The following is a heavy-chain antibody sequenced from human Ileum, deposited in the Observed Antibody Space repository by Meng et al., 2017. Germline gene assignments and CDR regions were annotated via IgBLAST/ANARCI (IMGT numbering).Heavy chain of an antibody. CDR3: ARHIGVPGTRGFDY. CDR2: MYHSGTT. D-gene: IGHD6-19*01. V-gene: IGHV4-4*02. CDR1: AAPFSSGNW. J-gene: IGHJ4*02. Sequence: GPLQGSGPVLVQPSGTLPLTSSVSAAPFSSGNWWSWVRQSPGKGLEWIGEMYHSGTTNYNPSLKSRVTISLDTSKNQLSLKLTSVTAADTAVYYCARHIGVPGTRGFDYWGQGTLVTVSS.